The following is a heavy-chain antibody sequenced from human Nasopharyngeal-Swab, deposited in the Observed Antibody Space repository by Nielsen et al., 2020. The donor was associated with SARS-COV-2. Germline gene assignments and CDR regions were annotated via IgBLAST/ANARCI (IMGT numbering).Heavy chain of an antibody. J-gene: IGHJ4*02. CDR3: AKETDSSFDY. CDR1: GLTFSNKA. D-gene: IGHD3-22*01. Sequence: GGSRRLPCEASGLTFSNKARHGVGQAPGKGLEWVAVISYDGSNKYYADSVKGRFTISRDNSKNTLYLQMNSLRAEDTAVYYCAKETDSSFDYWGQGTLVTVSS. CDR2: ISYDGSNK. V-gene: IGHV3-30*18.